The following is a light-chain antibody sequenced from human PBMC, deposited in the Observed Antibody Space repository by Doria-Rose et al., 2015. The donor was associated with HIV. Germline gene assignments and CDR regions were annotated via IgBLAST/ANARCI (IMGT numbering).Light chain of an antibody. CDR2: DGS. CDR1: XXFXSTX. Sequence: TQXPGTXSLSPGXXATLXXRXSXXFXSTXLAWYQQIPGQAPSLLIYDGSTRATGIADRFSASGSGTDFTLTINRLEPEDFALYYCHQYGTSWTFGQGTKVEI. J-gene: IGKJ1*01. CDR3: HQYGTSWT. V-gene: IGKV3-20*01.